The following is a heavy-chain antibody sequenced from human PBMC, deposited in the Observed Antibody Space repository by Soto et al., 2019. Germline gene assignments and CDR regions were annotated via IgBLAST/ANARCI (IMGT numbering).Heavy chain of an antibody. CDR3: AKDLLLELRHYYYYGMDV. D-gene: IGHD1-7*01. Sequence: EVQLLESGGGLVQPGGSLRLSCTASGFTFSSYAMNWVRQAPGKGLEWVSGLSGSADSTYYADSVKGRFTISRDNSKNTLYLQMNSLRAEDTAIYYCAKDLLLELRHYYYYGMDVWGQGTTVTVSS. V-gene: IGHV3-23*01. CDR2: LSGSADST. CDR1: GFTFSSYA. J-gene: IGHJ6*02.